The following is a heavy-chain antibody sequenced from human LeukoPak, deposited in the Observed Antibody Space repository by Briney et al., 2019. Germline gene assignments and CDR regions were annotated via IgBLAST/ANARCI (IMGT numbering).Heavy chain of an antibody. J-gene: IGHJ4*02. CDR3: TSWVAAIRDYFDY. CDR1: GFTFSGSA. V-gene: IGHV3-73*01. Sequence: PGGSLRLSCAASGFTFSGSAMHWVRQASGKGLEWVGRIRSKANSYATAYAASVKGRFTISRDDSKNTAYLQMNSLKTEDTAVYYCTSWVAAIRDYFDYWGQGTLVTVSS. D-gene: IGHD2-15*01. CDR2: IRSKANSYAT.